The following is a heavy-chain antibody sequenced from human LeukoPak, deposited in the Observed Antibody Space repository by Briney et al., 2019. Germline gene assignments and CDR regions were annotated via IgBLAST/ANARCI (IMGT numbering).Heavy chain of an antibody. D-gene: IGHD3-10*01. J-gene: IGHJ5*02. CDR3: ARDRYGSGSYYNVFDP. CDR1: GGTFSSYA. CDR2: IIPIFGTA. Sequence: SVKVSCKASGGTFSSYAISWVRQAPGQGLEWMGGIIPIFGTANYAQKFQGRVTITADESTSTAYMELSSLRSEDTAVYYCARDRYGSGSYYNVFDPWGQGTLVTVSS. V-gene: IGHV1-69*13.